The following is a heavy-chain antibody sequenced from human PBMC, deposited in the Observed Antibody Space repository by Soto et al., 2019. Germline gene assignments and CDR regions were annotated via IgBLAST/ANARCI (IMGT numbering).Heavy chain of an antibody. CDR3: ARGPASPPTDAFDI. CDR2: MNPNSGNT. Sequence: ASVKVSCKASGYTFTSYDINWVRQATGQGLEWMGWMNPNSGNTGYAQKFQGRVTMTSNTSISTAYMELSSLRSEDTAVYYCARGPASPPTDAFDIWGQGTMVTVSS. V-gene: IGHV1-8*02. CDR1: GYTFTSYD. J-gene: IGHJ3*02.